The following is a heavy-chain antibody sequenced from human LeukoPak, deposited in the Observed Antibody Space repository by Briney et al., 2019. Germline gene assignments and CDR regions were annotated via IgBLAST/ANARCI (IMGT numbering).Heavy chain of an antibody. CDR2: ISGSGDST. CDR1: GFTFSSYA. CDR3: AKTRPLDSSSWSHGDY. J-gene: IGHJ4*02. Sequence: PGGSLRLSCAASGFTFSSYAMSWVRQAPGKGLEWVSAISGSGDSTYYGDSVKGRLTISRDNSKNTLYLRMNSLRAEDTAVYYCAKTRPLDSSSWSHGDYWGQGTLVTVSS. V-gene: IGHV3-23*01. D-gene: IGHD6-13*01.